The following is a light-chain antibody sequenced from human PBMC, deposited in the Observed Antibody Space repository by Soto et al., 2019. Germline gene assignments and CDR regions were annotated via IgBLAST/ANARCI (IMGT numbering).Light chain of an antibody. CDR3: QQRSNWPLT. Sequence: EIVMTQSPPTLSVSPGERATLACGASQSVSTNLAWYQQKPGQAPRLLIYGASTRATGITARFSGSGSGTEFTLPISSLQSADFAVYYCQQRSNWPLTFGGGTKVDIK. J-gene: IGKJ4*01. CDR1: QSVSTN. V-gene: IGKV3-15*01. CDR2: GAS.